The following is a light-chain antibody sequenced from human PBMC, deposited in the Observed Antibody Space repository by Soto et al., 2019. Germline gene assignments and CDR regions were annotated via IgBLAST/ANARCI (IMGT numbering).Light chain of an antibody. CDR1: QNISPF. V-gene: IGKV1-39*01. Sequence: DIQMTQSPSSLSASVGDRVTITCRASQNISPFLNWYQQRPGKAPRLLIFAATTLHSGVPSRFSGSGSGTDFTLTINSLQPEDFAIYYCQQSYTSPLTFGQGTRLDIE. CDR2: AAT. J-gene: IGKJ2*01. CDR3: QQSYTSPLT.